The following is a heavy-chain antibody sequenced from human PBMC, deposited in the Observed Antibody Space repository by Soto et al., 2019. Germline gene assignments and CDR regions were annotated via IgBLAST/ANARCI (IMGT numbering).Heavy chain of an antibody. CDR2: IIPLIGTA. V-gene: IGHV1-69*18. Sequence: QVQLVQSGAEVRKPGSSVTVSCKASGGTFSTYGITWVRQAPGQGLEWMGNIIPLIGTANYAQRFRGRVTITADESTTTAYMKLTSLRSEDTAVYYCARVVMTTVPASFYYGLDVWGQGTTVIVSS. CDR1: GGTFSTYG. CDR3: ARVVMTTVPASFYYGLDV. D-gene: IGHD4-4*01. J-gene: IGHJ6*02.